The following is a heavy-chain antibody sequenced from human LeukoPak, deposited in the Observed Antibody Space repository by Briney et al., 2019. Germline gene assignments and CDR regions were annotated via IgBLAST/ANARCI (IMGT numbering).Heavy chain of an antibody. J-gene: IGHJ5*02. CDR2: IYYSGST. CDR1: GGSISSSSYY. D-gene: IGHD2-2*01. CDR3: ARVVEDIVVVPAANWFDP. Sequence: PSETLSLTCTVSGGSISSSSYYWGWIRQPPGKGLEWIGSIYYSGSTYYNPSLKSRVTISVDTSKNQFSLKLSSVTAADTAVYYCARVVEDIVVVPAANWFDPWGQGTLVTVSS. V-gene: IGHV4-39*07.